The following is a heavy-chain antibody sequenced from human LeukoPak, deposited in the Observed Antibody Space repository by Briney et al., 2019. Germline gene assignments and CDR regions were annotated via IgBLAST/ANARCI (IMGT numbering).Heavy chain of an antibody. Sequence: GASVKVSCKASGYTFTGYYMHWVRQAPGQGLEWMGWINPNSGGTNYAQKLQGRVTMTTDTSTSTAYMELRSLRSDDTAVYYCARDLGLYDFWSGYPSYYAFDIWGQGTMVTVSS. D-gene: IGHD3-3*01. CDR3: ARDLGLYDFWSGYPSYYAFDI. CDR2: INPNSGGT. CDR1: GYTFTGYY. J-gene: IGHJ3*02. V-gene: IGHV1-2*02.